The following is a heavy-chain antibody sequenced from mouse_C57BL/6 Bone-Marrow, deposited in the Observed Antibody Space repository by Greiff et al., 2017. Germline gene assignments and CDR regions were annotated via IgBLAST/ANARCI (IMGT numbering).Heavy chain of an antibody. Sequence: QVQLKQPGAELVRPRSSVKLSCKASGYTFTSYWMHWVKQRPIQGLEWIGNIDPSDSETHYNQKFKDKATLTVDKSSSTAYMQLSSLTSEDSAVYYCARSYYAMDYWGQGTSVTVSS. V-gene: IGHV1-52*01. CDR1: GYTFTSYW. CDR2: IDPSDSET. CDR3: ARSYYAMDY. J-gene: IGHJ4*01.